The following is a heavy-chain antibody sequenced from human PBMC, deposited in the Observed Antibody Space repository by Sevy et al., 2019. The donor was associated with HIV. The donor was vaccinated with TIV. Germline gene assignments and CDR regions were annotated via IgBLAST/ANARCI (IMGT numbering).Heavy chain of an antibody. V-gene: IGHV3-30-3*01. J-gene: IGHJ6*02. D-gene: IGHD2-15*01. CDR1: GFTFSSYA. CDR2: ISYDGSNK. CDR3: ARGYSSGGSCYRRYYYYGMDV. Sequence: GGSLRLSCAASGFTFSSYAMHWVRQAPGKGLEWVAVISYDGSNKYYADSVKGRFTISRDNSKNTLYLQMNCLRAEDTAVYYCARGYSSGGSCYRRYYYYGMDVWGQGTTVTVSS.